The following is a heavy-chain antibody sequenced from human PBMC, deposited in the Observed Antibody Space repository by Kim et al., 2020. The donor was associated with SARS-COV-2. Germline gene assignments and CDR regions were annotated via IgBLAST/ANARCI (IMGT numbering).Heavy chain of an antibody. CDR1: GFTFSSYD. CDR3: ARATSVRDYYYYGMDV. V-gene: IGHV3-13*04. Sequence: GGSLRLSCAASGFTFSSYDMHWVRQATGKGLEWVSAIGTAGDTYYPGSVKGRFTISRENAKNSLYLQMNSLRAGDTAVYYCARATSVRDYYYYGMDVWGQGTTVTVSS. CDR2: IGTAGDT. D-gene: IGHD4-17*01. J-gene: IGHJ6*02.